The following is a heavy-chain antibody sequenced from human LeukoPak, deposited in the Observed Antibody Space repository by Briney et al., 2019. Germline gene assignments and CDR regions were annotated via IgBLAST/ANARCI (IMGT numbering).Heavy chain of an antibody. Sequence: PGGSLRLSCAASGFSVSNKYMSWVRQAPGKGLEWVSTISDSGHSTSYADSVKGRFTISRDNSKNTLYLQMNSLRAEDTALYYCATGEFYFDFWGQGTLVTVSS. V-gene: IGHV3-23*01. CDR1: GFSVSNKY. CDR2: ISDSGHST. CDR3: ATGEFYFDF. D-gene: IGHD3-16*01. J-gene: IGHJ4*02.